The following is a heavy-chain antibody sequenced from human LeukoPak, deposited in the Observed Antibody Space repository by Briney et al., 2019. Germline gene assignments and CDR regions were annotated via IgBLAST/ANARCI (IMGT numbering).Heavy chain of an antibody. CDR2: ITSYNGKT. Sequence: ASVKVSCKASGYTFTSYGISWVRQAPGQGLEWMGWITSYNGKTNYAQNLQGRVTMTRNTSISTAYMELSSLRSEDTAVYYCASGGLRDDYWGQGTLVTVSS. CDR3: ASGGLRDDY. J-gene: IGHJ4*02. CDR1: GYTFTSYG. V-gene: IGHV1-18*01. D-gene: IGHD4-17*01.